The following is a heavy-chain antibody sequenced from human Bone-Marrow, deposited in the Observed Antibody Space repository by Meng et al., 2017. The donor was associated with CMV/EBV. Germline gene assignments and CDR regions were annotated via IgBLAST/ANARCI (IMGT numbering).Heavy chain of an antibody. V-gene: IGHV4-39*07. CDR3: ARDRGYCSSTSCYGVFNY. J-gene: IGHJ4*02. CDR1: GGSISSSSYY. D-gene: IGHD2-2*01. CDR2: IYYSGST. Sequence: SETLSLTCTVSGGSISSSSYYWGWIRQPPGKGLEWIGSIYYSGSTYYNPSLKSRVTISVDTSKNQFSLKLSSVTAADTAVYYCARDRGYCSSTSCYGVFNYWGQGTRVTVSS.